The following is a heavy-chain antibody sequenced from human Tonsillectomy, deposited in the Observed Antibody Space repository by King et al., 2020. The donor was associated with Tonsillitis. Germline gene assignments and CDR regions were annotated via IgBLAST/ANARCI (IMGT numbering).Heavy chain of an antibody. Sequence: VQLVESGGGLVQPGRSLRLSCAASGFTFSSYEMNWVRQAPGKGLEWVSYISSSGSTIYYADSVKGRFTISRDNAKNSLYLQMNSLRAEETAVYYCARDGHYGGDFFDYWGQGTLVTVSS. CDR1: GFTFSSYE. CDR3: ARDGHYGGDFFDY. J-gene: IGHJ4*02. CDR2: ISSSGSTI. V-gene: IGHV3-48*03. D-gene: IGHD4-23*01.